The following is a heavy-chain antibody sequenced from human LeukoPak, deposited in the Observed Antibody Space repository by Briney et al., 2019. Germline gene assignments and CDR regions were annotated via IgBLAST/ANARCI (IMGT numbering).Heavy chain of an antibody. V-gene: IGHV1-18*01. J-gene: IGHJ4*02. CDR1: GYTFTSYG. D-gene: IGHD5-18*01. CDR2: ISAYNGNT. CDR3: ARAADTAMVSDY. Sequence: ASVKVSCKASGYTFTSYGISWVRQAPGQGLEWMGWISAYNGNTNYAQKLQGRVTMTTDTSTSTAYMELRSLRSDDAAVYYCARAADTAMVSDYWGQGTLVTVSS.